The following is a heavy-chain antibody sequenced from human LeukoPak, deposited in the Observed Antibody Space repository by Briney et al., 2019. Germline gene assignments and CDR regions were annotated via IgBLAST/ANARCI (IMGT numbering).Heavy chain of an antibody. CDR3: AKEEEVTAIAY. V-gene: IGHV3-21*01. J-gene: IGHJ4*02. CDR1: GFTFSDYD. D-gene: IGHD2-21*02. CDR2: ISSSSIYV. Sequence: GGSLRLSCAASGFTFSDYDMNWVRQAPGKGLEWVSSISSSSIYVSYADSVKGRYTISRDNAKNSLYLQMNSLRAEDTAVYYCAKEEEVTAIAYWGQGTLVTVSS.